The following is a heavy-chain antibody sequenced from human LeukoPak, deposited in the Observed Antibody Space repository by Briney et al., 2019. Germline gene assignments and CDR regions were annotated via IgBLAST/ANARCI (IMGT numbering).Heavy chain of an antibody. CDR1: GFTFGDYA. Sequence: GGSLRLSCTASGFTFGDYAMSWFRQAPGKGLEWVGFIRRKAYSEATQYAASVKGRFTISRDDSKSIAYLQMNSLKTEDTAVYHCTRSDYDSGGDDAFDIWGQGTMVTVSS. CDR3: TRSDYDSGGDDAFDI. J-gene: IGHJ3*02. V-gene: IGHV3-49*03. D-gene: IGHD2-21*02. CDR2: IRRKAYSEAT.